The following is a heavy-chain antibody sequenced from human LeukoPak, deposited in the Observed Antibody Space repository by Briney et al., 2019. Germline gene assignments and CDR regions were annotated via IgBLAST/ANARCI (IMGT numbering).Heavy chain of an antibody. Sequence: PGGSLRLSCAASGFTFSSYVMSWVRQAPGKGLEWVSGISGSGGNTYYADSVKGRFTISRDNSKNTLYLQMNSLRAEDTAVYYCAKEGGSMEGPDYWGQGTLVTVSS. CDR1: GFTFSSYV. D-gene: IGHD1-1*01. CDR3: AKEGGSMEGPDY. J-gene: IGHJ4*02. V-gene: IGHV3-23*01. CDR2: ISGSGGNT.